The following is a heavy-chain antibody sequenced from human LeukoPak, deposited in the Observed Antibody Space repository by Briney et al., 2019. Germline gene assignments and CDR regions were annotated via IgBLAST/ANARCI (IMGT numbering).Heavy chain of an antibody. J-gene: IGHJ4*02. Sequence: QAGGSLRLSCAASGFTFSNYWMSWVRQVPGKGLEWLANIKVDGSETYYADSVKGRFTISRDNAKNTLYLQMNSLRAEDTAVYYCARDLRGYYDILTGYLDYWGQGTLITVSS. CDR1: GFTFSNYW. V-gene: IGHV3-7*01. CDR3: ARDLRGYYDILTGYLDY. D-gene: IGHD3-9*01. CDR2: IKVDGSET.